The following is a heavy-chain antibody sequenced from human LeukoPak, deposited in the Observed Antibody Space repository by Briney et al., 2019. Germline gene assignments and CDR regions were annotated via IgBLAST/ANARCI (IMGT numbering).Heavy chain of an antibody. CDR1: GYSISSGYY. D-gene: IGHD3-10*01. J-gene: IGHJ4*02. CDR2: IYHSGST. Sequence: PSETLSLTCTVSGYSISSGYYWSWIRQPPGKGLEWIGYIYHSGSTYYNPSLKSRVTISVDTSKNQFSLKLSSVTAADTVVYYCARDISRGLVWFGELSKFDYWGQGTLVSVSS. V-gene: IGHV4-38-2*02. CDR3: ARDISRGLVWFGELSKFDY.